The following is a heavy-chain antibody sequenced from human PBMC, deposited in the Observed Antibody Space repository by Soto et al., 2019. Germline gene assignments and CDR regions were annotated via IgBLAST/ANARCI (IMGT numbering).Heavy chain of an antibody. D-gene: IGHD3-22*01. CDR3: ARALEYYDSSGYVSNY. Sequence: GGSLRLSCAASGFTFSSYAMSWVRQAPGKGLEWVSGISGCGGSTYYADSAKGRFTISRDNSKNTLYLQMNSLRAEDTAVYYCARALEYYDSSGYVSNYWGQGTLVTVSS. J-gene: IGHJ4*02. CDR2: ISGCGGST. CDR1: GFTFSSYA. V-gene: IGHV3-23*01.